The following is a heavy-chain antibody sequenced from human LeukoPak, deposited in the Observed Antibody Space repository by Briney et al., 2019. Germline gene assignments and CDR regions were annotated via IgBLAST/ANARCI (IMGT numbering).Heavy chain of an antibody. D-gene: IGHD4-17*01. V-gene: IGHV1-2*02. CDR2: INPNSGGT. CDR1: GYTFTGYY. J-gene: IGHJ4*02. CDR3: ARDYGDYVFAPFDH. Sequence: GASVKVSCKASGYTFTGYYMHWVRQAPGQGLEWMGWINPNSGGTNYAQKFQGRVTMTRDTSISTAYMELSRLRSDDTAVYYCARDYGDYVFAPFDHWGQGTLVTGSS.